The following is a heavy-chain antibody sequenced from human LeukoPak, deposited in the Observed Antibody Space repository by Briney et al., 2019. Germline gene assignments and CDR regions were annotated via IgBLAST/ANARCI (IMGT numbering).Heavy chain of an antibody. D-gene: IGHD2-2*03. J-gene: IGHJ4*02. CDR2: ISISSSYI. CDR3: ARGRSGYCSTTSCSRPPDY. CDR1: GFTFSRYS. Sequence: SGGSLRLSCAASGFTFSRYSMNWVRQAPGKGLEWVSSISISSSYIYYADSVKGRFTISRDNAKNSLYLQMNSLRAEDTAVYFCARGRSGYCSTTSCSRPPDYWGQGTLVTVSS. V-gene: IGHV3-21*01.